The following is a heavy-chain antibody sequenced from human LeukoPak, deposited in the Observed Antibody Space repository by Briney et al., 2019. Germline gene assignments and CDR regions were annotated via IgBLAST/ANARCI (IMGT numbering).Heavy chain of an antibody. CDR3: ASMVRGAIGGYYYYYMDV. V-gene: IGHV4-59*01. J-gene: IGHJ6*03. CDR1: GGSISSYY. Sequence: SETLSLTCTVSGGSISSYYWSWIRQPPGRGLEWIGYIYYSGSTNYNPSLKSRVTISVDTSKNQFSLKLSSVTAADTAVYYCASMVRGAIGGYYYYYMDVWGKGTTVTVSS. D-gene: IGHD3-10*01. CDR2: IYYSGST.